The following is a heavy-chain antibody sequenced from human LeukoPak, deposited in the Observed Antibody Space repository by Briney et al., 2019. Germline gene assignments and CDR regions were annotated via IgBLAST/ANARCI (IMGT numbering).Heavy chain of an antibody. D-gene: IGHD1-1*01. CDR3: ARGNVPGPLG. V-gene: IGHV4-39*07. Sequence: SETLSLTCTVSGGSISNYYWSWIRQPPGKGLEWIGSIYYSGSTYYNPSLKSRVTISVDTSKNQFSLKLSSVTAADTAVYYCARGNVPGPLGWGQGTLVTVSS. CDR2: IYYSGST. CDR1: GGSISNYY. J-gene: IGHJ4*02.